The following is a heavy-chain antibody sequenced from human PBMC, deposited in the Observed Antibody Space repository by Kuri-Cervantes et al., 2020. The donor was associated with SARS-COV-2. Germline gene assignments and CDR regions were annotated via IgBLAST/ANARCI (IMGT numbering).Heavy chain of an antibody. J-gene: IGHJ3*02. CDR2: INHSGST. CDR3: ATPIVGTTTGAFDI. V-gene: IGHV4-34*01. CDR1: GGSFSGYY. Sequence: ESLKISCAVYGGSFSGYYWSWIRQPPGKGLEWIGEINHSGSTNYNPSLKSRVTISVDTSKNQFSLKLTSVTAADTAVYYCATPIVGTTTGAFDIWGQGTMVTVSS. D-gene: IGHD1-26*01.